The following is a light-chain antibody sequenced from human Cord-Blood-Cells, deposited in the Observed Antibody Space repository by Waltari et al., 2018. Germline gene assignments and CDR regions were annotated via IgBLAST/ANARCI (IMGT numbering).Light chain of an antibody. CDR1: QSLLHSNGYNY. J-gene: IGKJ1*01. Sequence: DIVMTQSPLSLPVTPGEPASISCRSSQSLLHSNGYNYLYWYLHKPGQSPQPLIYLGSNRDSGVPDRFSGSGSGTDFTLKISRVEAEDVGVYYCMQALQTPRTFGQGTKVEIK. CDR2: LGS. V-gene: IGKV2-28*01. CDR3: MQALQTPRT.